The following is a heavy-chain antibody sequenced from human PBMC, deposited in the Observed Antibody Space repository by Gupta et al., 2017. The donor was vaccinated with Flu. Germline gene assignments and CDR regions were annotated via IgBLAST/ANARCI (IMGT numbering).Heavy chain of an antibody. CDR2: MSHSGET. V-gene: IGHV4-39*02. D-gene: IGHD2-2*01. CDR3: GRDTGCCPADY. Sequence: GCIRQPPGKGLECVGSMSHSGETYYNPSLKSQVSISADTSKNQLSLRLRTVTAAETAVYFCGRDTGCCPADYWGQGTLVTVSS. J-gene: IGHJ4*02.